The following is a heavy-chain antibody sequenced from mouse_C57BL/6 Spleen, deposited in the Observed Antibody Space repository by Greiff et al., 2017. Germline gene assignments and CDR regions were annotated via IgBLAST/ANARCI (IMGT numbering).Heavy chain of an antibody. CDR3: ASDGPYDYAGDWYFDV. CDR2: IHPSDSDT. J-gene: IGHJ1*03. V-gene: IGHV1-74*01. Sequence: QVQLQQPGAELVKPGASVKVSCKASGYTFTSYWMHWVKQRPGQGLEWIGRIHPSDSDTNYNQKFKGKATLTVDKSSSTAYMQLSSLTSEDSSVYYCASDGPYDYAGDWYFDVWGTGTTVTVSS. CDR1: GYTFTSYW. D-gene: IGHD2-4*01.